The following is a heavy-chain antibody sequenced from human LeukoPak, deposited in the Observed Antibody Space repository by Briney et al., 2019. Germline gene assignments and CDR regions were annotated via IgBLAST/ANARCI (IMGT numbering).Heavy chain of an antibody. CDR1: GFTFSSYG. CDR2: IRYDGSNK. Sequence: GGSLRLSCAASGFTFSSYGMHWVRQAPGKGLEWVAFIRYDGSNKYYADSVKGRFTISRDNSKNTLYLQMNSLRAEDTAVYYCARVRRSFAVAGPFDYWGQGTLVTVSS. V-gene: IGHV3-30*02. D-gene: IGHD6-19*01. CDR3: ARVRRSFAVAGPFDY. J-gene: IGHJ4*02.